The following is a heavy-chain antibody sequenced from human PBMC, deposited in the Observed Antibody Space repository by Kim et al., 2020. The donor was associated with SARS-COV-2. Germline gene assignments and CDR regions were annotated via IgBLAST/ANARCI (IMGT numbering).Heavy chain of an antibody. V-gene: IGHV3-30-3*01. CDR3: ARRGVDTSLIRDNWIDP. Sequence: GGSLRLSCAASGFTFSRYAMYWVRQAPGKGLEWVAVISYDGTNKYYADSVKGRFTISRDNSKDTLHLQMNSLRAEDTAVYYCARRGVDTSLIRDNWIDPWGQGTLVTVSS. CDR1: GFTFSRYA. D-gene: IGHD5-18*01. J-gene: IGHJ5*02. CDR2: ISYDGTNK.